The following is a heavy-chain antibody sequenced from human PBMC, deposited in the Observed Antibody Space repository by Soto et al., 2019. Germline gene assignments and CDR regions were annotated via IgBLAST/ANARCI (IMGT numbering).Heavy chain of an antibody. Sequence: QVQLVQSGAAVKKPGSSVKVSCKASGGTFSSYAISWVRQAPGQGLEWLGGIIPIFGTANYAQKFQGRVTITTDESTTTAYMEVWSLRSEDTAVYYCAREREIAAAESYYFYYWGQGTLVTVSA. CDR1: GGTFSSYA. CDR3: AREREIAAAESYYFYY. V-gene: IGHV1-69*05. D-gene: IGHD6-13*01. CDR2: IIPIFGTA. J-gene: IGHJ4*02.